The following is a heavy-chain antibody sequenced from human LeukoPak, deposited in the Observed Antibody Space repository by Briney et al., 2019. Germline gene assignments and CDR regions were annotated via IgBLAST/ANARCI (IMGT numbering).Heavy chain of an antibody. CDR1: GFNFSSYA. D-gene: IGHD3-22*01. V-gene: IGHV3-23*01. J-gene: IGHJ5*02. CDR2: ISGSGGST. CDR3: AKGSYYYDIPNWFDP. Sequence: TGGSLRLSCAASGFNFSSYAMSWVRQAPGKGLEWVSAISGSGGSTYYADSVKGRFTISRDNSKNTLYLQMNSLRAEDTAVYYCAKGSYYYDIPNWFDPWGQGTLVTVSS.